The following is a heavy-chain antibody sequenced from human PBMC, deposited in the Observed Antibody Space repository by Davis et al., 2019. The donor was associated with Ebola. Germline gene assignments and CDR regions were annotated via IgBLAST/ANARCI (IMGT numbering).Heavy chain of an antibody. V-gene: IGHV3-23*01. Sequence: GESLKISCAAPGFTFRNYHMTWVRQAPGKGLEWVSTITDSGGSTYYADSVKGRFTISRDNSKNTLYLQMNSLRVEDSALYYCANGKDPDYWGQGTLVSVSS. CDR2: ITDSGGST. CDR3: ANGKDPDY. CDR1: GFTFRNYH. J-gene: IGHJ4*02.